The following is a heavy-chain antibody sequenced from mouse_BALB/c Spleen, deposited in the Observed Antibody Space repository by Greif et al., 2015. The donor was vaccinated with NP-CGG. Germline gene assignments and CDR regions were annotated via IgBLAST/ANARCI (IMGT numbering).Heavy chain of an antibody. J-gene: IGHJ3*01. CDR2: IYPGNINT. CDR3: ARRGAPRAAAWFAY. CDR1: GYTFTSYY. V-gene: IGHV1S56*01. Sequence: QVHVKQSGPELVKPGASVRISCKASGYTFTSYYIHWMKQRPGQGLEWIGWIYPGNINTNYNENFKGRATLTADKSSSTAYMQLSSLTSEDSAVYFCARRGAPRAAAWFAYWGQGTLVTVSA. D-gene: IGHD3-1*01.